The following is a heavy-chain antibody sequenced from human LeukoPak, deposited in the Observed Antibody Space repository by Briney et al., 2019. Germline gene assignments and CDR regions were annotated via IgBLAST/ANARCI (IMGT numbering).Heavy chain of an antibody. CDR1: GGSISSYY. D-gene: IGHD5-18*01. CDR2: IYTGGST. J-gene: IGHJ3*02. CDR3: ARDEGTAMVTFAFDI. V-gene: IGHV4-4*07. Sequence: TSETLSLTCTVSGGSISSYYWSWIRQPAGKGLEWIGRIYTGGSTNYNPSLKSRVTMSVDTSKNQFSLKLSSVTAADTAVYYCARDEGTAMVTFAFDIWGQGTMVTVSS.